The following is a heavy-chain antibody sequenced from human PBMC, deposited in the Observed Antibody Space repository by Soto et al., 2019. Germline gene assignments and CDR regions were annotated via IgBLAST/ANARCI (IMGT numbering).Heavy chain of an antibody. CDR1: GYTVPGYD. CDR2: MNPNTGYT. CDR3: ARTRPQSAFDI. Sequence: QGQLVQSGAEVKKPGASVKVSCKASGYTVPGYDIHWVRQATGQGLEWMGWMNPNTGYTANAQKFQGRVTMTRNSSLSTFYMELSSLSSEDTAVYYCARTRPQSAFDIWGQGTMVTVSS. V-gene: IGHV1-8*01. J-gene: IGHJ3*02.